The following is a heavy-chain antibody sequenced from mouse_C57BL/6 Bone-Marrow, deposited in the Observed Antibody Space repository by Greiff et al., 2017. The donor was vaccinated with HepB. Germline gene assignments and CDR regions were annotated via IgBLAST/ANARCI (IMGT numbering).Heavy chain of an antibody. CDR2: INPSSGYT. D-gene: IGHD1-1*01. J-gene: IGHJ1*03. Sequence: QVQLQQSGAELARPGASVKMSCKASGYTFTSYTMHWVKQRPGQGLEWIGYINPSSGYTKYNQKFKDKATLTADKSSSTAYMQLSSLTSEDSAVYYCASPLYGSSYWYFDVWGTGTTVTVSS. CDR1: GYTFTSYT. V-gene: IGHV1-4*01. CDR3: ASPLYGSSYWYFDV.